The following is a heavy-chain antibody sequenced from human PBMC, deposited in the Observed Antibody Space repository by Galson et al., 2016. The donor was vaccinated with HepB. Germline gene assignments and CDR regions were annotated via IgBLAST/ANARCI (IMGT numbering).Heavy chain of an antibody. J-gene: IGHJ3*02. Sequence: SVKVSCKASGDTFSRYAISWVRQAPGQGPVWMGGIIPLFGTASYAQKFQGRVTITADESTSTAYMELSSLRSEDTAVYYCARDKEGATEWTPFDIWGQGTMVTVS. V-gene: IGHV1-69*13. CDR3: ARDKEGATEWTPFDI. D-gene: IGHD1-26*01. CDR1: GDTFSRYA. CDR2: IIPLFGTA.